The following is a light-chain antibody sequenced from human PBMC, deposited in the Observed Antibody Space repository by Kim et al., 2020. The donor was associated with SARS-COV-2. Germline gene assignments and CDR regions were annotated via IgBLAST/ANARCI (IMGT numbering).Light chain of an antibody. CDR2: GTD. V-gene: IGLV3-19*01. J-gene: IGLJ3*02. CDR1: SLRIYY. CDR3: NYRDSRGNDWV. Sequence: SSELTQDPAVSVALGQTVRITCQGDSLRIYYAGWYQQRPGQAPVLVIYGTDSRPSGVRDRFSGSSSGKTASLTITGAQAEDEADYYCNYRDSRGNDWVFG.